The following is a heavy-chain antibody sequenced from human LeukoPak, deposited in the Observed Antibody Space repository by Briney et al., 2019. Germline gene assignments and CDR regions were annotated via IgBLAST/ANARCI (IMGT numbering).Heavy chain of an antibody. CDR2: IYSGGST. CDR1: GFTVSSNY. Sequence: GGSLRLSCAASGFTVSSNYMSWVRQAPGKGLEGVSVIYSGGSTYYADSVKGRFTISRDNSKNTLYLQMNSLRAEDTAVYYCARDLIVGATLGSDYWGQGTLVTVSS. D-gene: IGHD1-26*01. J-gene: IGHJ4*02. CDR3: ARDLIVGATLGSDY. V-gene: IGHV3-53*01.